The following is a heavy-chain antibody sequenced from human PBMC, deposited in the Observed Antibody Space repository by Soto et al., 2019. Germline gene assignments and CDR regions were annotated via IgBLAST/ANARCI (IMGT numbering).Heavy chain of an antibody. CDR3: ARDLGYYDSSGRRSAFDI. D-gene: IGHD3-22*01. J-gene: IGHJ3*02. Sequence: EVQLVESGGGLVKPGGSLRLSCAASGFTFSSYSMNWVRQAPGKGLEWVSSISSSSSDIYYADSVKGRFTISRDNAKNSLYLQMNSLRAEDTAVYYCARDLGYYDSSGRRSAFDIWGQGTMVTVSS. CDR1: GFTFSSYS. CDR2: ISSSSSDI. V-gene: IGHV3-21*01.